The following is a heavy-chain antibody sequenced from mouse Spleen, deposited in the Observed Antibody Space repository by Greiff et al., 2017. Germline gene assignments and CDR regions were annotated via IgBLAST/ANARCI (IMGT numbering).Heavy chain of an antibody. J-gene: IGHJ4*01. Sequence: DVMLVESGGGLVKPGGSLKLSCAASGFTFSDYGMHWVRQAPEKGLEWVAYISSGSSTIYYADTVKGRFTISRDNAKNTLFLQMTSLRSEDTAMYYCARTYDGYYAMDYWGQGTSVTVSS. V-gene: IGHV5-17*01. D-gene: IGHD2-3*01. CDR3: ARTYDGYYAMDY. CDR1: GFTFSDYG. CDR2: ISSGSSTI.